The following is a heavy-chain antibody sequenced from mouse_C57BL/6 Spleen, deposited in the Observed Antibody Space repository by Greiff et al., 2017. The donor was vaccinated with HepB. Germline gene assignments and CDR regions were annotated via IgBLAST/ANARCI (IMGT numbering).Heavy chain of an antibody. CDR3: ARGGPNAWFAY. Sequence: ESGPGLVKPSQSLSLTCSVTGYSITSGYYWNWIRQFPGNKLEWMGYISYDGSNNYNPSLKNRISITRYTSKNQFFLKLNSVTTEDTATYYCARGGPNAWFAYWGQGTLVTVSA. J-gene: IGHJ3*01. D-gene: IGHD3-3*01. CDR1: GYSITSGYY. CDR2: ISYDGSN. V-gene: IGHV3-6*01.